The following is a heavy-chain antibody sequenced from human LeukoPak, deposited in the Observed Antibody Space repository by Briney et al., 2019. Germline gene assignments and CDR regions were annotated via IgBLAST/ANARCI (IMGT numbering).Heavy chain of an antibody. CDR3: ARERFHGSGAPRYDY. D-gene: IGHD3-10*01. Sequence: GGSLRLSCAASGFSFSSYWMSWVRQAPGKGLEWVSSISSSSSYIYYADSMKGRFTISRDNAKNSLYLQMNSLRAEDTAIYYCARERFHGSGAPRYDYWGQGTLVTVSS. CDR2: ISSSSSYI. CDR1: GFSFSSYW. J-gene: IGHJ4*02. V-gene: IGHV3-21*01.